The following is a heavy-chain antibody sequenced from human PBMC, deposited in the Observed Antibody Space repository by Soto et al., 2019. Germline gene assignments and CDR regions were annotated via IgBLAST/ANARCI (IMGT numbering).Heavy chain of an antibody. Sequence: RSCAASGFTFSSYSMNWVRQAPGKGLEWVSSVSGSSTYIFYADSVRGRFTISRDNAKNSLYLQMSSLRAEDTAVYYCARSYYDVLTGFHPYDYWGQGTLVTVSS. D-gene: IGHD3-9*01. CDR1: GFTFSSYS. J-gene: IGHJ4*02. CDR3: ARSYYDVLTGFHPYDY. CDR2: VSGSSTYI. V-gene: IGHV3-21*01.